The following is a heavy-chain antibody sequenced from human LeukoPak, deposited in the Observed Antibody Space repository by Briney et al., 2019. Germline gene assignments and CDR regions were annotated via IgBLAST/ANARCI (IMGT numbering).Heavy chain of an antibody. V-gene: IGHV4-61*08. Sequence: SQTLSLTCAVSGGSISSGGYSWSWIRQPPGKGLEWIGYIYYSGSTNYNPSLKSRVTISVDTSKNQFSLKLSSVTAADTAVYYCARDSSEAGIGNAFDIWGQGTMVTVSS. CDR3: ARDSSEAGIGNAFDI. D-gene: IGHD6-19*01. CDR2: IYYSGST. J-gene: IGHJ3*02. CDR1: GGSISSGGYS.